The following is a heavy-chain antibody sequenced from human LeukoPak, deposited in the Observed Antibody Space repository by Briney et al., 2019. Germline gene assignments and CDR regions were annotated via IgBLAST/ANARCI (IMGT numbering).Heavy chain of an antibody. CDR1: GGSISSSRYY. Sequence: SETLSLTCTVSGGSISSSRYYWGWIRQPPGKGLEWIGSIYYSGSTYYNPSLKSRVTISVDTSKNQFSLKLSSVTAADTAVYYCARQARSRFDPWGQGTLVTVSS. CDR2: IYYSGST. J-gene: IGHJ5*02. D-gene: IGHD5-12*01. V-gene: IGHV4-39*01. CDR3: ARQARSRFDP.